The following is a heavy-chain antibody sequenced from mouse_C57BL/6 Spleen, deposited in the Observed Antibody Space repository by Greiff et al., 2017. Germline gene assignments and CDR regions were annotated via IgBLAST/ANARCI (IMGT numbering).Heavy chain of an antibody. Sequence: QQSCKASGYTFTSYGISWVKQRTGQGLEWIGEIYPRSGNTYYNEKFKGKATLTADKSSSTAYMELRSLTSEDSAVYFCARYYGSSYESWFAYWGQGTLVTVSA. CDR3: ARYYGSSYESWFAY. CDR1: GYTFTSYG. J-gene: IGHJ3*01. D-gene: IGHD1-1*01. CDR2: IYPRSGNT. V-gene: IGHV1-81*01.